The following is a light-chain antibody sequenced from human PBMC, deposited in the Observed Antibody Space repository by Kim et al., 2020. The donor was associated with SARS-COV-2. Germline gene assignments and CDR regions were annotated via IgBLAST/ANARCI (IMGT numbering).Light chain of an antibody. CDR1: ESVSSTY. J-gene: IGKJ1*01. CDR3: QQYGRSPWT. Sequence: SPGERATLSGRTSESVSSTYLAWYQQRPGQPPRLLIDGASSRATGIPDRFSGSGSATDFTLTISRLEPEDFSVYYCQQYGRSPWTFGQGTKVDIK. V-gene: IGKV3-20*01. CDR2: GAS.